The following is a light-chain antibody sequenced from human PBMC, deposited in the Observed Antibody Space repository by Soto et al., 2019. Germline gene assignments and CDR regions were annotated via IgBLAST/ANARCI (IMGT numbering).Light chain of an antibody. Sequence: QSALTQPASVSGSPGQSITISCTGTSSDVGGYNYVSWYQQHPGKAPKLMIYDVSTRPSGVSNRFSGSKSGNTASLTISGLQAEDEADYYCSSYTSRSTLYVFGTGTKLTVL. CDR3: SSYTSRSTLYV. CDR2: DVS. CDR1: SSDVGGYNY. V-gene: IGLV2-14*01. J-gene: IGLJ1*01.